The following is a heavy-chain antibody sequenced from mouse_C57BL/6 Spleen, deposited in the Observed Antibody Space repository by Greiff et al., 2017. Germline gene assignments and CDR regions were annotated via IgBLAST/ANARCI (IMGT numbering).Heavy chain of an antibody. J-gene: IGHJ2*01. CDR3: TTREGERGVFDC. CDR1: GFNIKDYY. V-gene: IGHV14-1*01. Sequence: EVQLQQSGAELVRPGASVKLSCTASGFNIKDYYMHWVKQRPEQGLEWIGRIDPEDGDTEYAPKFQGKATMTADTSSNTAYLQLSSLASEDTAVYYCTTREGERGVFDCWGQGTTLTVAS. CDR2: IDPEDGDT.